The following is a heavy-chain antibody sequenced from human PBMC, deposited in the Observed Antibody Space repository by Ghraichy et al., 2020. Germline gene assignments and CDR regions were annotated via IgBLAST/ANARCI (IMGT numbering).Heavy chain of an antibody. D-gene: IGHD3-16*01. CDR1: GDSISSSSYF. J-gene: IGHJ5*02. Sequence: SQTLSLTCTVSGDSISSSSYFWCWFRYHPGKGLEWIGYIYSSGSAYFSPSLTSRVTILVDTSKNQFSLKLTSVTAADTAVYFCARDGRGGHNSGHNWFDPWGQGTLVTVSS. CDR3: ARDGRGGHNSGHNWFDP. V-gene: IGHV4-31*03. CDR2: IYSSGSA.